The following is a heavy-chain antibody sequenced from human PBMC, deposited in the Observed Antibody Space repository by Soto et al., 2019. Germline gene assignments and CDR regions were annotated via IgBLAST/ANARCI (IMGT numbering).Heavy chain of an antibody. Sequence: QAQLVQSGAEAKRPGTSVKVSCKVSGYTLTNYFHWIRQAPGQGLEWMGWMNPNDGDTEYVRKFQGRVTLTRDTSITTAYMELSSLTSDDTAVYYCARENWSYVDWGQGTLVTVSS. V-gene: IGHV1-2*02. CDR3: ARENWSYVD. J-gene: IGHJ4*02. D-gene: IGHD1-26*01. CDR1: GYTLTNY. CDR2: MNPNDGDT.